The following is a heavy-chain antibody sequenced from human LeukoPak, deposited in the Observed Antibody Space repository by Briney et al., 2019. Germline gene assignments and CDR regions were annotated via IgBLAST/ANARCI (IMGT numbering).Heavy chain of an antibody. CDR3: ARGYYDILTGYSPRGAFDI. V-gene: IGHV3-20*01. Sequence: GGSLRLSCAASGFTFDDYGMSWVRQAPGKGLEWVSGINWNGGSTGYAASVKGRFTISRDNAKNCLYLQMNSLRAEDTALYHCARGYYDILTGYSPRGAFDIWGQGTMVTVSS. CDR1: GFTFDDYG. D-gene: IGHD3-9*01. J-gene: IGHJ3*02. CDR2: INWNGGST.